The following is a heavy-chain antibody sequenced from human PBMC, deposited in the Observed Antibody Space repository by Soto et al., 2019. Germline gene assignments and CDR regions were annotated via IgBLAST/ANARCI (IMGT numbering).Heavy chain of an antibody. CDR2: ISYDGSNK. V-gene: IGHV3-30*18. CDR1: GFTFSSYG. J-gene: IGHJ6*02. Sequence: QVQLVESGGGLVKPGGSLRLSCAASGFTFSSYGMHWVRQAPGKGLEWVAVISYDGSNKYYADSVKGRFTISRDNSKNTLYLQMNSLRAEDTAVYYCAKSVTREEYYYYYGMDVWGQGTTVTVSS. CDR3: AKSVTREEYYYYYGMDV.